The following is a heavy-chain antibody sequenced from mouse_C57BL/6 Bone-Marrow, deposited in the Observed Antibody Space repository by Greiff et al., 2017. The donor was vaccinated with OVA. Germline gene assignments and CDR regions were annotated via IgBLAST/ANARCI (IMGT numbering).Heavy chain of an antibody. CDR2: ISDGGSYT. D-gene: IGHD1-1*01. V-gene: IGHV5-4*01. CDR1: GFTFSSYA. Sequence: EVQLVESGGGLVKPGGSLKLSCAASGFTFSSYAMSWVRQTPEKRLEWVATISDGGSYTYYPDNVKGRCTISRDNAKNNLYLQMSHLKSEDTAMYYCARESPLYGSSWRYFDVWGTGTTVTVSS. J-gene: IGHJ1*03. CDR3: ARESPLYGSSWRYFDV.